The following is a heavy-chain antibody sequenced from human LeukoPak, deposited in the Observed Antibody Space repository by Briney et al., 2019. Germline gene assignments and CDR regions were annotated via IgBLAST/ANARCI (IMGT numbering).Heavy chain of an antibody. Sequence: QPGGSLRLSCAASGFTFSSHWMHWVRQAPGKGLVWVSRINSDGSSTSYADSVKGRFTISRDNAKNTLYLQMNSLRAEDTAVYYCAREMRDSYYDFWSGYYEEDNWFDPWGQGTLVTVSS. J-gene: IGHJ5*02. CDR3: AREMRDSYYDFWSGYYEEDNWFDP. D-gene: IGHD3-3*01. V-gene: IGHV3-74*01. CDR1: GFTFSSHW. CDR2: INSDGSST.